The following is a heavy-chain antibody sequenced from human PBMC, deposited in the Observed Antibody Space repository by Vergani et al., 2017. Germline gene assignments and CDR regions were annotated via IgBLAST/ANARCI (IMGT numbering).Heavy chain of an antibody. V-gene: IGHV3-30-3*02. J-gene: IGHJ6*02. CDR1: GFTFSSYA. CDR2: ISYDGSNK. D-gene: IGHD2-15*01. CDR3: AKFLRYCSGGSCYVPSHGSSMDV. Sequence: QVQLVESGGGVVQPGRSLRLSCAASGFTFSSYAMHWVRQAPGKGLEWVAVISYDGSNKYYADSVKGRFTISRDNSKNTLYLQMNSLRAEDTAVYYCAKFLRYCSGGSCYVPSHGSSMDVWGQGTTVTVSS.